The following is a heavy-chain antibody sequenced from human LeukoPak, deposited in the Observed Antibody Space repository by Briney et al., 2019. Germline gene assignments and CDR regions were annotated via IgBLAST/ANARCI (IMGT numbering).Heavy chain of an antibody. CDR3: ARDRNDYVNHHIIDY. D-gene: IGHD3-16*01. CDR1: GVTFSSYT. J-gene: IGHJ4*02. Sequence: GGSLRLSCAASGVTFSSYTMSWVRQAPGKGLEWGSSISSSYIYIYYADSVKGRFTISRDNAKNSLYLQMNSLRPEDTAVYYCARDRNDYVNHHIIDYWGQGTLVTVSS. V-gene: IGHV3-21*01. CDR2: ISSSYIYI.